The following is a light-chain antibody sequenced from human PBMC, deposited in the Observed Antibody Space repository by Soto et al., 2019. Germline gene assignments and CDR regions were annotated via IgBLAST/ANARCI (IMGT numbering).Light chain of an antibody. CDR1: QSLLHSDGYNY. CDR2: VGS. CDR3: VQALESPLT. V-gene: IGKV2-28*01. Sequence: DIVMTQSPLSLPVTPGEPASFFCRSSQSLLHSDGYNYMHWYLQKPGQSLQLLIYVGSRRASVVPERFSGSGSGTDFTLKISRVEAEDVGVYYCVQALESPLTFGGGTKVEIK. J-gene: IGKJ4*01.